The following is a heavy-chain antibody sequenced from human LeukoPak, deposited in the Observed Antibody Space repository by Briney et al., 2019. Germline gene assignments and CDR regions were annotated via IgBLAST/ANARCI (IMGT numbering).Heavy chain of an antibody. CDR3: AREDWNDDYYYMDV. CDR2: IYYNGST. V-gene: IGHV4-30-4*08. Sequence: PSETLSLTCTVSGGSISSGDYWSWIRQPPGKGLEWIGYIYYNGSTYYNPSLKSRVTISVDTSKNQFSLKLSSVTAADTAVYYCAREDWNDDYYYMDVWGKGTTVTVSS. J-gene: IGHJ6*03. D-gene: IGHD1-1*01. CDR1: GGSISSGDY.